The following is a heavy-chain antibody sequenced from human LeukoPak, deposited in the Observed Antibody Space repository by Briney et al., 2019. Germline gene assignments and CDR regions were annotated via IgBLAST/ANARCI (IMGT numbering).Heavy chain of an antibody. CDR3: ARYHRYGDLTLDY. Sequence: GESLKISCKGSGYSFASYWIGRVRQMPGKGLEWMGIIYPGDSDTRYSPSFQGQVTISADKSISTAYLQWSSLKASDTAMYFCARYHRYGDLTLDYWGQGTLVTVSS. V-gene: IGHV5-51*01. J-gene: IGHJ4*02. D-gene: IGHD4-17*01. CDR1: GYSFASYW. CDR2: IYPGDSDT.